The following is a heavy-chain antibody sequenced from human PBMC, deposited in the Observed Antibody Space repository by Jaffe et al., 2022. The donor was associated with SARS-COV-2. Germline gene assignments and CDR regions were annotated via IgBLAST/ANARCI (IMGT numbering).Heavy chain of an antibody. D-gene: IGHD4-17*01. CDR1: GFTFSSYA. J-gene: IGHJ4*02. CDR3: AREHYGDYRFDY. V-gene: IGHV3-30-3*01. CDR2: ISYDGSNK. Sequence: QVQLVESGGGVVQPGRSLRLSCAASGFTFSSYAMHWVRQAPGKGLEWVAVISYDGSNKYYADSVKGRFTISRDNSKNTLYLQMNSLRAEDTAVYYCAREHYGDYRFDYWGQGTLVTVSS.